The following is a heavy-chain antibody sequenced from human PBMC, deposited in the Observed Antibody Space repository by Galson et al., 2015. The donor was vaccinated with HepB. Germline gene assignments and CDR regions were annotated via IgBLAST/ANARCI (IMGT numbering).Heavy chain of an antibody. CDR1: GFTFSSYA. CDR3: VKKYRGGSYDTKRGAFDI. CDR2: ISSNGGST. J-gene: IGHJ3*02. Sequence: SLRLSCAASGFTFSSYAMHWVRQAPGKGLEYVSAISSNGGSTYYADSVKGRFTISRDNSKNTLYLQMSSLRAEDTAVYYCVKKYRGGSYDTKRGAFDIWGQGTMVTVSS. D-gene: IGHD2-15*01. V-gene: IGHV3-64D*06.